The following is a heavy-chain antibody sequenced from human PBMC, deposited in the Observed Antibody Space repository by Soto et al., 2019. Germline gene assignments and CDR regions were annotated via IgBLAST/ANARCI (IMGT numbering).Heavy chain of an antibody. CDR3: AKDGNWLDVYYDV. CDR2: INHSGNT. D-gene: IGHD3-16*01. Sequence: SETLSLTCAVYGASLSDNYCNWLRQPPGKGLEWIGEINHSGNTNYNPSLRSRVTISIDTSKNQLSLNLRSVSAEDTAVYYCAKDGNWLDVYYDVWGQGTPVTVSS. CDR1: GASLSDNY. V-gene: IGHV4-34*01. J-gene: IGHJ4*02.